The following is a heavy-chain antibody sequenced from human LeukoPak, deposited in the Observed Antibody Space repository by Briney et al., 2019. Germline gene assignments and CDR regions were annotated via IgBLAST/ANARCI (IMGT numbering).Heavy chain of an antibody. Sequence: GGSLRLSCAAPGFTFSNYAMSWVRQAPGKGLEWVSGISGSGGSTNYADSVKGRFTISRDNSKNTLYLQMNSLRAEDTAVYYCARVNRKVATNYYFDYWGQGTLVTVSS. CDR2: ISGSGGST. D-gene: IGHD5-12*01. CDR1: GFTFSNYA. J-gene: IGHJ4*02. V-gene: IGHV3-23*01. CDR3: ARVNRKVATNYYFDY.